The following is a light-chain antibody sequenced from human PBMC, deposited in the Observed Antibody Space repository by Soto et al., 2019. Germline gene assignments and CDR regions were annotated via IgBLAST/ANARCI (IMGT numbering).Light chain of an antibody. J-gene: IGKJ1*01. Sequence: EMVVTQSPATLSVSPGERATLSCRASQDVSSNLAWYQQKPGQAPSLLIYGAFTRATGIPARFSGTGSGTEFTLTISSLQSEDFALYYCQQYNDWPLTFGQGTKVDI. CDR3: QQYNDWPLT. V-gene: IGKV3-15*01. CDR2: GAF. CDR1: QDVSSN.